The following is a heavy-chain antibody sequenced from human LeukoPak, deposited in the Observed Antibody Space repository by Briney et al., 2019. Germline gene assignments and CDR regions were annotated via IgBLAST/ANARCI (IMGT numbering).Heavy chain of an antibody. Sequence: SETLSLTCTVSGGSISSSSYYWGWIRQPPGKGLEWIGNIYFSGSTYYNPSLKSRVTISVDTSKNQFSLKLSSVTAADTAVYYCARVFSHYDSSGYEGFKHWGQGTLVTVSS. CDR2: IYFSGST. CDR1: GGSISSSSYY. J-gene: IGHJ1*01. CDR3: ARVFSHYDSSGYEGFKH. D-gene: IGHD3-22*01. V-gene: IGHV4-39*07.